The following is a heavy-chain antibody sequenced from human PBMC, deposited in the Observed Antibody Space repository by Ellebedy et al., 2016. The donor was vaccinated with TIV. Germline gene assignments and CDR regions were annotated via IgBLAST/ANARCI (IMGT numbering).Heavy chain of an antibody. CDR1: GFTFSSYW. CDR3: ATERSGSYYNY. V-gene: IGHV3-7*01. Sequence: GESLKISCAASGFTFSSYWMSWVRQAPGKGLEWVANIKQDGSEKYYVDSVKGRFSISRDNAKNSLYLQVNSLRAEDTAVYYCATERSGSYYNYWGQGTLVTVSS. D-gene: IGHD1-26*01. CDR2: IKQDGSEK. J-gene: IGHJ4*02.